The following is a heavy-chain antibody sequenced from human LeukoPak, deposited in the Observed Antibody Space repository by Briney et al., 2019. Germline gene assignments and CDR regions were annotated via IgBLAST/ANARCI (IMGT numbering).Heavy chain of an antibody. D-gene: IGHD6-13*01. CDR2: IYHSGTT. CDR1: GGSISSSNW. J-gene: IGHJ5*02. V-gene: IGHV4-4*02. CDR3: ARVRSIAAAGTSWFDP. Sequence: SETLSLTCAVSGGSISSSNWWSWVRQPPGKGLEWIGEIYHSGTTNYNPSLKSRVTVSVDTSKNQFSLKLSSVTAADTAVYYCARVRSIAAAGTSWFDPWGQGTLVTVSS.